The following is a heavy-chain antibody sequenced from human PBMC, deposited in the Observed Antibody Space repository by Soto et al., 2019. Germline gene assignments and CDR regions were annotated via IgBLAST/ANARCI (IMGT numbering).Heavy chain of an antibody. CDR1: GYTLTELS. CDR3: AAEKWLRSQVENYYMDV. J-gene: IGHJ6*03. V-gene: IGHV1-24*01. Sequence: ASVKVSCKVSGYTLTELSMHWVRQAPGKGLERMGGFDPEDGETIYAQKFQGRVTMTEDTSTGTAYMELSSLRSEDTAVYYCAAEKWLRSQVENYYMDVWGKGTTVTVSS. CDR2: FDPEDGET. D-gene: IGHD5-12*01.